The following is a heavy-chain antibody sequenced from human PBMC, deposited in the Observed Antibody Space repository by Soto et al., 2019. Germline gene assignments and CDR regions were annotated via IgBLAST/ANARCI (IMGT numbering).Heavy chain of an antibody. D-gene: IGHD3-16*02. J-gene: IGHJ6*02. CDR3: ARSSYHYDPNGASGMDV. V-gene: IGHV4-31*03. CDR2: IDYSGST. Sequence: QVQLQESGPGLVKPSQTLSLTCTVSGGSISSGGYYWSWIRQHPGKGLEWIGYIDYSGSTYYNPSLKSRVTISVDPSKNQFSLKLSSVTAADTAVYYCARSSYHYDPNGASGMDVWGQGTTVTVSS. CDR1: GGSISSGGYY.